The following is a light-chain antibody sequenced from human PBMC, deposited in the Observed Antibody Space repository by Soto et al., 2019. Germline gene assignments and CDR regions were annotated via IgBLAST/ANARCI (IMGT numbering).Light chain of an antibody. Sequence: ALTQPASVSGSPGQSITISCTGTSSDAGSYNLVSWYQQHPGKAPKLMIYEGSKRPSGVSNRFSGSKSGNTASLTISGLQAEDEADYYCCSYAGSLVFGGGTKAHRP. CDR2: EGS. J-gene: IGLJ2*01. V-gene: IGLV2-23*01. CDR3: CSYAGSLV. CDR1: SSDAGSYNL.